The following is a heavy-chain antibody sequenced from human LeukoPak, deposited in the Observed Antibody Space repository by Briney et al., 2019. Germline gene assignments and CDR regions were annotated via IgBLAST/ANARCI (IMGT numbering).Heavy chain of an antibody. D-gene: IGHD3-10*01. CDR3: ATSITMFDY. CDR2: ISSSGSTI. Sequence: GGSLRLSCAASGFTFSSYEMNCVRQAPGKGLEWVSYISSSGSTIYYADSVKGRFTISRDSAKNSLYLQMNSLRAEYTDVYCGATSITMFDYWGQGTLVTVSS. CDR1: GFTFSSYE. J-gene: IGHJ4*02. V-gene: IGHV3-48*03.